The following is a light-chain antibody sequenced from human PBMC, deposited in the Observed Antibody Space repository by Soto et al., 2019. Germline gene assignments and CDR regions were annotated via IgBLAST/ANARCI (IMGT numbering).Light chain of an antibody. CDR1: QRIGTY. CDR3: QHRSNSPPTWT. Sequence: EIVLTQSPATLSLSPGDRATLSCMASQRIGTYLAWYQQKRGQAPRLLIYDSSNRATGIAARFSGSGSGTDFTLTISSLAPEDFAVYFCQHRSNSPPTWTFGQGTKVEIK. CDR2: DSS. J-gene: IGKJ1*01. V-gene: IGKV3-11*01.